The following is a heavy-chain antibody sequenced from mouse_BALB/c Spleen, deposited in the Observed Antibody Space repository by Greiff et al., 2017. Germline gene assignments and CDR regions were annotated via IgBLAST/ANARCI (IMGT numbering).Heavy chain of an antibody. D-gene: IGHD4-1*01. CDR1: GFTFSDYY. J-gene: IGHJ4*01. CDR2: ISDGGSYT. Sequence: EVMLVESGGGLVKPGGSLKLSCAASGFTFSDYYMYWVRQTPEKRLEWVATISDGGSYTYYPDSVKGRFTISRDNAKNNLYLQMSSLKSEDTAMYYCARGPPANHPYYAMDYWGQGTSVTVSS. V-gene: IGHV5-4*02. CDR3: ARGPPANHPYYAMDY.